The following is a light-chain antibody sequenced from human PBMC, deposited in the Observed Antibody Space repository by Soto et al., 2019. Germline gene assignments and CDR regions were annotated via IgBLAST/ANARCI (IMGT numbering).Light chain of an antibody. J-gene: IGKJ4*01. V-gene: IGKV3-20*01. CDR2: DAS. Sequence: EIVLTQSPGTLSLSPGERATLSCRASQSISSNYLAWYQHKPGQAPRLLIYDASSKATGTPDRFSGSGSGTDFTLTISSLQSEDFAVYYCQQYGSSPLTFGGGTKVDIK. CDR3: QQYGSSPLT. CDR1: QSISSNY.